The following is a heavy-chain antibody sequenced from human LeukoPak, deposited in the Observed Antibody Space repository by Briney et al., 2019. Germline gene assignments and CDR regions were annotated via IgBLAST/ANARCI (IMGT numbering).Heavy chain of an antibody. CDR2: IYSGGST. CDR3: ARDRWYYDSSGYYFSDY. Sequence: GGSLRLSCAASGFTVSSNYMSWVRQAPGKGLEWVSVIYSGGSTYYADSVKGRFTISRDNSKNTLYLQMNSLRAEDTAVYYCARDRWYYDSSGYYFSDYWGRGTLDTVSS. D-gene: IGHD3-22*01. V-gene: IGHV3-53*01. J-gene: IGHJ4*02. CDR1: GFTVSSNY.